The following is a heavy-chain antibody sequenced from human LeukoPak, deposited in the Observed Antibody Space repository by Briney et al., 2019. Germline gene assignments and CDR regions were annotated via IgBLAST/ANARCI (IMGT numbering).Heavy chain of an antibody. V-gene: IGHV3-30*04. CDR3: AGDRYYDSSGTNYFDY. J-gene: IGHJ4*02. D-gene: IGHD3-22*01. CDR2: ISYDGSNK. CDR1: GFTFSSYA. Sequence: GGSLRLSCAASGFTFSSYAMHWVRQAPGKGLEWVAVISYDGSNKYYADSVKGRFTISRDNSKNTLYLQMNSLRAEDTAVYYCAGDRYYDSSGTNYFDYWGQGTLVTVSS.